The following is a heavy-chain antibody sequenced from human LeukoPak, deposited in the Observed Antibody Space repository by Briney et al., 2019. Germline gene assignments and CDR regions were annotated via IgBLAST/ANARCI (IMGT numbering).Heavy chain of an antibody. CDR3: ARRYSSGWSPTFDY. CDR1: GGSMSSYY. Sequence: PSETLSLTCTVSGGSMSSYYWSWIRQPPGKGLEWIGYIYKSGGTNYNPSVRSRVSISLDTSKNQCSLKLSSVTAADTAVYFCARRYSSGWSPTFDYWGQGILVTVST. V-gene: IGHV4-59*01. CDR2: IYKSGGT. J-gene: IGHJ4*02. D-gene: IGHD6-19*01.